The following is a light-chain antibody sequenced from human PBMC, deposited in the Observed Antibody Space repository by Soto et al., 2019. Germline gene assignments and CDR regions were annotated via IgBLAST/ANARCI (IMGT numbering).Light chain of an antibody. CDR3: AVWDDSLNGPV. V-gene: IGLV1-36*01. Sequence: QSVLTQSPSVSGAPGQRVTISCSGSSSNIGNRFVNWYQQLPGEAPKLLIYYDDLLTSGVSDRFSASKSGTSASLAIGGLRADDEAYDYCAVWDDSLNGPVFGGGTKLTVL. CDR1: SSNIGNRF. CDR2: YDD. J-gene: IGLJ2*01.